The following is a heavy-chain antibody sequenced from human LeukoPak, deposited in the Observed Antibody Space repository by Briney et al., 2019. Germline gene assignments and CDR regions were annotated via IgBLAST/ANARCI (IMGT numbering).Heavy chain of an antibody. J-gene: IGHJ4*02. CDR3: ARGLHSSSAGFDY. CDR1: GGSFSGYY. V-gene: IGHV4-34*01. CDR2: INHSGST. D-gene: IGHD6-6*01. Sequence: SETLSLTCAVYGGSFSGYYWSWIRQPPGKGLEWIGEINHSGSTNYNPSLKSRVTISVDTSKNQFSLKLSSVTAADTAVYYCARGLHSSSAGFDYWGQGTLVTVSS.